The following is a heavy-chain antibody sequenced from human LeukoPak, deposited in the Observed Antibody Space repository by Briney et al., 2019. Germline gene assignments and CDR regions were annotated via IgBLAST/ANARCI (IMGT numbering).Heavy chain of an antibody. V-gene: IGHV4-31*03. D-gene: IGHD3-22*01. CDR2: IYYSGST. Sequence: PSETLSLTCTVSGGSISSGGYYWGWIRQHPGKGLEWIGYIYYSGSTYYNPSLKSRVTISVDTSKNQFSLKLSSVTAADTAVYYCATESHNYYDSSGYRFDYWGQGTLVTVSS. CDR1: GGSISSGGYY. CDR3: ATESHNYYDSSGYRFDY. J-gene: IGHJ4*02.